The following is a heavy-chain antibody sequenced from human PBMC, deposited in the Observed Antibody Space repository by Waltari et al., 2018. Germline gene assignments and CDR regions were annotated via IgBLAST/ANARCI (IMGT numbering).Heavy chain of an antibody. D-gene: IGHD6-13*01. CDR2: ITHRGST. CDR1: GGSFSGYS. J-gene: IGHJ4*02. Sequence: QVQLQQWGAGLLQTSATLSLTCAVYGGSFSGYSWRWIRQPPGTGPECIGEITHRGSTSDNLAIKGIVTVSVETFKKPLSLKVSAVTAEDTAVYFFARMGLWKLAAAGPLGIDYWGQGTLVTVSS. CDR3: ARMGLWKLAAAGPLGIDY. V-gene: IGHV4-34*01.